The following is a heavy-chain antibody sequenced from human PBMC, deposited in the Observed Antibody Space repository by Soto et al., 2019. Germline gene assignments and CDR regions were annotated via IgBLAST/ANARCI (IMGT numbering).Heavy chain of an antibody. CDR1: GYTLTGYY. D-gene: IGHD3-22*01. J-gene: IGHJ4*02. V-gene: IGHV1-46*04. Sequence: QVQLVQSGAEVRKPGASVRVSCKASGYTLTGYYMHWVRQAPGHGLEWMGRINPSDGSTGYTQKLPDRLTLTRDTSTSTVYMELSSLKSEDTAVYYCARESSGYYWVHWGQGTLVTVS. CDR3: ARESSGYYWVH. CDR2: INPSDGST.